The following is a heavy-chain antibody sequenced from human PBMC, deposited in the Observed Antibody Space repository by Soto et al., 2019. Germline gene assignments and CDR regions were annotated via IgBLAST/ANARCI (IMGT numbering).Heavy chain of an antibody. CDR1: GYSFTSYW. J-gene: IGHJ5*02. D-gene: IGHD3-10*01. V-gene: IGHV5-10-1*01. Sequence: PGESLKISCKGSGYSFTSYWISWVRQMPGKGLEWMGRIDPSDSYTNYSPSFQGHVTISADKSISTAYLQWSSLKASDTAMYYCARQAPRFEAAQVGGSTPWGQGTLVTVSS. CDR2: IDPSDSYT. CDR3: ARQAPRFEAAQVGGSTP.